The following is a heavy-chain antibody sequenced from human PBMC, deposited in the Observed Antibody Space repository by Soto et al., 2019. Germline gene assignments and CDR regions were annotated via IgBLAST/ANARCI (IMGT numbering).Heavy chain of an antibody. CDR3: TRGASTSCFSAFDL. CDR1: GFTFDDYA. Sequence: EVQLVESGGGVVQPGRSLRLSCSASGFTFDDYAMNWVRQAPGKGLERVSSISWNSGNIVYADSVRGRFTISRDNAKTSLLLQMNSLRAEDAALYYCTRGASTSCFSAFDLWGQGTMVTVSS. J-gene: IGHJ3*01. CDR2: ISWNSGNI. D-gene: IGHD2-2*01. V-gene: IGHV3-9*01.